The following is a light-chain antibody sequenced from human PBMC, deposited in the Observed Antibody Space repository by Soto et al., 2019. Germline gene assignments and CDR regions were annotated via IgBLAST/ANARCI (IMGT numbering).Light chain of an antibody. J-gene: IGKJ1*01. CDR1: QSICSW. V-gene: IGKV1-5*01. CDR3: QQFDSYPWT. Sequence: DIQMTQSPSTLSASVGDRVTITCRASQSICSWLAWYQEKPGKAPHLLIFDASVLGRGVPSRFSGRGSGTEFSLTISSLQPDDSATYYCQQFDSYPWTFGQGTKVEIK. CDR2: DAS.